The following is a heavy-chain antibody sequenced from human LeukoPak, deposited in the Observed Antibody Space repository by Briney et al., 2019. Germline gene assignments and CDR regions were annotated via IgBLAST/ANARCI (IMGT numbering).Heavy chain of an antibody. V-gene: IGHV3-53*01. D-gene: IGHD2-15*01. CDR2: IYSGGST. Sequence: GGSLRLSCAASGFTVSSNYMSWVRQAPGKGLEWVSVIYSGGSTYYADSVKGRFTISRDNSKNTLYLQMNSLRAEDTAVYYCVRDYCSSGTCYGFDWGQGTLVTVSP. J-gene: IGHJ4*02. CDR1: GFTVSSNY. CDR3: VRDYCSSGTCYGFD.